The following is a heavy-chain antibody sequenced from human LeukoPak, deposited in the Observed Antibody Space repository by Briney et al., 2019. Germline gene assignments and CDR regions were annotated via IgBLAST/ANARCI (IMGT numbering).Heavy chain of an antibody. J-gene: IGHJ4*02. CDR3: ARGSSSWLSYFDY. Sequence: PGRSLRLSCAASGFTFSSYGMHWVRQAPGKGLEWVAVISYDGSDKYYADSVKGRFTISRDNSQNTLYLQMNSLRAEDTAVYYCARGSSSWLSYFDYCGQGTLVTVSS. CDR1: GFTFSSYG. D-gene: IGHD6-13*01. V-gene: IGHV3-30*19. CDR2: ISYDGSDK.